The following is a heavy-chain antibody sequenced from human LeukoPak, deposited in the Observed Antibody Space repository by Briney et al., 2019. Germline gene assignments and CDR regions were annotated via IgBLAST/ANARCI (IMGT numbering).Heavy chain of an antibody. D-gene: IGHD3-3*01. J-gene: IGHJ4*02. CDR2: ISSSSSTI. Sequence: PTGGSLRLSCAASGFTFSSYSMNWVRQAPGKGLEWVSYISSSSSTIYYADSVKGRFTISRDNAKNSLYLQMNSLRAEDTAVYYCAREGSESSYYYLDYWGQGTLVTVSS. V-gene: IGHV3-48*04. CDR3: AREGSESSYYYLDY. CDR1: GFTFSSYS.